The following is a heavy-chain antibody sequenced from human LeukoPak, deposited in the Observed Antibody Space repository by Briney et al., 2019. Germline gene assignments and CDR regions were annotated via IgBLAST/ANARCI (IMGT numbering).Heavy chain of an antibody. Sequence: SETLSLTCIVSADAITSHFYWGWIRQPPGKGLEWIGSIYYSGSTYYNPSLKSRVTISVDTSKNQFSLKLSSVTAADTAVYYCARVFLGGYFDYWGQGTLVTVSS. CDR2: IYYSGST. J-gene: IGHJ4*02. CDR1: ADAITSHFY. CDR3: ARVFLGGYFDY. V-gene: IGHV4-38-2*02. D-gene: IGHD2-15*01.